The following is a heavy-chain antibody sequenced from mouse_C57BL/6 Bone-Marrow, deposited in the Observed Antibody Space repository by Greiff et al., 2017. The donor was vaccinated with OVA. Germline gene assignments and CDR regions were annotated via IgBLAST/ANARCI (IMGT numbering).Heavy chain of an antibody. CDR3: SMVTTGGFDY. V-gene: IGHV1-64*01. CDR2: IHPNSGST. J-gene: IGHJ2*01. CDR1: GYTFTSYW. D-gene: IGHD2-2*01. Sequence: QVQLQQSGAELVKPGASVKLSCKASGYTFTSYWMHWVKQRPGQGLEWIGMIHPNSGSTNYNEKFKSKATLTVDKSSSTAYMQLSSLTSEDSAVYYCSMVTTGGFDYWGQGTTLTVSS.